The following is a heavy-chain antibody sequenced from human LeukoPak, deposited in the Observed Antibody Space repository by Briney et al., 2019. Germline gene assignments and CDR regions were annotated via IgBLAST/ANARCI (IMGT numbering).Heavy chain of an antibody. Sequence: RSSETLSLTCTVSGGSISSSSYYWAWIRQPPGKGLEWIGSIYYSGSTYYNPSLKSRVTISVDTSKNQFSLKLSSVTAADTAVYYCARHSSGYCSGGSCHYFDYWGQGTLVTVSS. D-gene: IGHD2-15*01. V-gene: IGHV4-39*01. CDR2: IYYSGST. CDR3: ARHSSGYCSGGSCHYFDY. J-gene: IGHJ4*02. CDR1: GGSISSSSYY.